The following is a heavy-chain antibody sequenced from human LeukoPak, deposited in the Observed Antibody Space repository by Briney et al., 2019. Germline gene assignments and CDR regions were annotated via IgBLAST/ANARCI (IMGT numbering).Heavy chain of an antibody. V-gene: IGHV3-30-3*01. J-gene: IGHJ6*02. Sequence: GGSLRLSCAASGFTFSSYAMHWVRQAPGKGLEWVAVISYDGSNKYYADSVKGRFTISRDNSKNTLYLQMNSLRAEDTAVYYCARDLPYGDYVYYYGMDVWGQGTTVTVSS. D-gene: IGHD4-17*01. CDR3: ARDLPYGDYVYYYGMDV. CDR2: ISYDGSNK. CDR1: GFTFSSYA.